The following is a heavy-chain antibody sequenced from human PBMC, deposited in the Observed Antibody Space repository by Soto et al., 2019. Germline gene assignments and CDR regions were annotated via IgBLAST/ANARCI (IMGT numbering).Heavy chain of an antibody. Sequence: EVQLVESGGGFVQPGRSLRLSGTSSGFTFENYAMHWVRQAPGKGLEWVSGISWNRGTIGYADSVRGRFTISRDNAKNSLYLQMDSLRPEDTALYYFAKDKLYSNFEHYFDYWGRGTLVNVSS. CDR2: ISWNRGTI. V-gene: IGHV3-9*01. J-gene: IGHJ4*02. CDR1: GFTFENYA. D-gene: IGHD4-4*01. CDR3: AKDKLYSNFEHYFDY.